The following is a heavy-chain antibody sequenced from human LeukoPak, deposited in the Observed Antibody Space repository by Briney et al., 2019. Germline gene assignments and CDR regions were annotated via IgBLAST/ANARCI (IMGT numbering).Heavy chain of an antibody. J-gene: IGHJ4*02. CDR1: GFTFSSYW. V-gene: IGHV3-74*01. CDR3: AGGDSGFGY. D-gene: IGHD3-10*01. Sequence: PGGSLRLSCAASGFTFSSYWMHWVRQAPGKGLVWVSRANSDGSSTSYADSVKGRFAISRDNAKNTLYPQMNSLRVEDTAVYYCAGGDSGFGYWGQGTLVTVSS. CDR2: ANSDGSST.